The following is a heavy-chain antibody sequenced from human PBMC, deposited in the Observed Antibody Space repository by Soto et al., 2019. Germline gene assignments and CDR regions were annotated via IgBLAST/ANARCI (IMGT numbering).Heavy chain of an antibody. CDR2: INHSGST. CDR3: ARERKLGN. Sequence: SETLSLTCAVYGGSFSGYYWSWIRQPPGKGLEWIGEINHSGSTNYNPSLKSRVTISVDTSKNQFSLKLSSVTAADTAVYYCARERKLGNWGQGTLVTVSS. CDR1: GGSFSGYY. J-gene: IGHJ4*02. V-gene: IGHV4-34*01.